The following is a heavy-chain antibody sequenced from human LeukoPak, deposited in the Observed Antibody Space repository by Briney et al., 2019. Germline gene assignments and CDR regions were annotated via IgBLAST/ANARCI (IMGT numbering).Heavy chain of an antibody. J-gene: IGHJ6*03. V-gene: IGHV3-74*01. D-gene: IGHD2-15*01. CDR1: GFTFSSYW. CDR2: VNSDGTGT. Sequence: GGSLRLSCAASGFTFSSYWMHWVRQAPGKGLVWVSRVNSDGTGTTYADSVEGRFTISRDNAKNTVYLQMHSLRAEDTAIYYCIRTLIVATLPYMDIWGKEPRFSVSS. CDR3: IRTLIVATLPYMDI.